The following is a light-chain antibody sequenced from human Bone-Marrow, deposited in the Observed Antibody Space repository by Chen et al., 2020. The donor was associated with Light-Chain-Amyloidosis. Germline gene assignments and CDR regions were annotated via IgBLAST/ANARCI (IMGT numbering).Light chain of an antibody. Sequence: EIVLTQSPGTLSLSPGEGANLSCRASQTISSNYLTWYQQKFGQAPRLLIYGSSSRATGIPDRLTGSGSGTDFTLTITGLGPEDFAMYYCQQYGTSPLTFGGGTKVEI. J-gene: IGKJ4*01. V-gene: IGKV3-20*01. CDR2: GSS. CDR3: QQYGTSPLT. CDR1: QTISSNY.